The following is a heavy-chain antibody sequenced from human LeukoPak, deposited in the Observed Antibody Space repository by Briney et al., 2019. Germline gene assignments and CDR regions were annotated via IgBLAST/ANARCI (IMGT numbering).Heavy chain of an antibody. CDR2: IYYSGST. J-gene: IGHJ4*02. D-gene: IGHD6-19*01. Sequence: SETLSLTCTVSGGSMSSYYWSWIRQPPGKGLEWIGYIYYSGSTNYNPSLKSRVTISVDTSKNQFSLKLSSVTAADTAVYYCARPLYSSGWYALDYWGQRTLVTVSS. V-gene: IGHV4-59*01. CDR3: ARPLYSSGWYALDY. CDR1: GGSMSSYY.